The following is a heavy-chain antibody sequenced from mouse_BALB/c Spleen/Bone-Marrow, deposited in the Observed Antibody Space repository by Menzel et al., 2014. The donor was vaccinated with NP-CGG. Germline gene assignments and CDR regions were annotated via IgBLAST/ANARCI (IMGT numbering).Heavy chain of an antibody. J-gene: IGHJ4*01. CDR2: IDPANGNT. Sequence: VQLQQPGAELVKPGASVKLSCTASGFNIKDTYMHWVMQRPEQGLEWIGRIDPANGNTKYDPKFQGKATITADTSSNTAYLQLSGLTSEDTAVYYCARYRYYGSSYAMDYWGQGTSVTVSS. CDR3: ARYRYYGSSYAMDY. D-gene: IGHD1-1*01. V-gene: IGHV14-3*02. CDR1: GFNIKDTY.